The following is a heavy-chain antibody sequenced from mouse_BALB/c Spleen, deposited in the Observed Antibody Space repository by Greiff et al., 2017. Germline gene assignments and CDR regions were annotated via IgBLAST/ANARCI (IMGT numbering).Heavy chain of an antibody. V-gene: IGHV3-8*02. J-gene: IGHJ2*01. CDR3: ARGPSNYEGVYFDY. CDR1: GDSITSGY. CDR2: ISYSGST. Sequence: EVKLQESGPSLVKPSQTLSLTCSVTGDSITSGYWNWIRKFPGNKLEYMGYISYSGSTYYNPSLKSRISITRDTSKNQYYLQLNSVTTEDTATYYCARGPSNYEGVYFDYWGQGTTLTVSS. D-gene: IGHD2-1*01.